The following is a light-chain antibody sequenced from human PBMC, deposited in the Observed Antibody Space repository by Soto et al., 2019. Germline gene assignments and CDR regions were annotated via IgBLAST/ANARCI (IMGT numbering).Light chain of an antibody. CDR3: QQRTG. Sequence: EIVLTQSPATLSLSPGERATLSCRASQSVSSYLAWYQQKPGQAPRLLIYDASNRATGIPARFSGSGSRTDFTLTISSLEPEDFAVYYCQQRTGFGQGTRLEIK. CDR1: QSVSSY. J-gene: IGKJ5*01. CDR2: DAS. V-gene: IGKV3-11*01.